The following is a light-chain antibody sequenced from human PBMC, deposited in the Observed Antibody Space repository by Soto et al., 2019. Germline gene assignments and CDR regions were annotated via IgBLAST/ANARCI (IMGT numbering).Light chain of an antibody. CDR3: SSYTTISTVI. Sequence: QSALTQPASVSGSPGQSITISCTGTSSDVGGYKYVSWYQQHPGKAPKLMISEVSNRPSGVSNRFSGSKSDNTASLTISGIQAEDEADYYCSSYTTISTVIFGGGTKLTVL. CDR2: EVS. V-gene: IGLV2-14*01. CDR1: SSDVGGYKY. J-gene: IGLJ2*01.